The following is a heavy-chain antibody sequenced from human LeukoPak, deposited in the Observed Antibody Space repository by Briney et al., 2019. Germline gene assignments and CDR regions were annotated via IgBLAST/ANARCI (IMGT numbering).Heavy chain of an antibody. J-gene: IGHJ5*02. CDR2: IENDGTTK. CDR3: VSDLHGINWYVH. V-gene: IGHV3-30*02. D-gene: IGHD3-3*02. CDR1: GFTFRNLG. Sequence: GGSLRLSCPASGFTFRNLGMHWVRQAPGKGLEWVAFIENDGTTKYYADSVKGRFSISRDNSKNTLFLQMNSLRADDTSMYYCVSDLHGINWYVHWGQGTLVTVSS.